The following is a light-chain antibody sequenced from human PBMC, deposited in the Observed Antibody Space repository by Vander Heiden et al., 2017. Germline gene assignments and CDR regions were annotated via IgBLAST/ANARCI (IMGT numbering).Light chain of an antibody. CDR2: AAS. CDR1: HNISNW. Sequence: DPVTITCRASHNISNWLAWYQHKPGQAPKLLISAASRLQGGVPSRFTGRGSGTDFTLSISGLQPEDFATYYCQQSNSFPYTFGQGTKVEIK. V-gene: IGKV1-12*01. J-gene: IGKJ2*01. CDR3: QQSNSFPYT.